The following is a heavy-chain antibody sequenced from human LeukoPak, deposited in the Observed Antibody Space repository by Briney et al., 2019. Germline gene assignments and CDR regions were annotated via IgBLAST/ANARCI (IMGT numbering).Heavy chain of an antibody. J-gene: IGHJ4*02. V-gene: IGHV3-66*01. CDR1: GFTLSSNY. CDR3: ASVWFGELPFDF. CDR2: IYSGGNT. D-gene: IGHD3-10*01. Sequence: GGSLRLSCAASGFTLSSNYMSWVRQAPGKGLEWVSIIYSGGNTYYADSVKGRFTISRDNSKNTLYLQMNSLRAEDTAVYYCASVWFGELPFDFWGQGTLVTVSS.